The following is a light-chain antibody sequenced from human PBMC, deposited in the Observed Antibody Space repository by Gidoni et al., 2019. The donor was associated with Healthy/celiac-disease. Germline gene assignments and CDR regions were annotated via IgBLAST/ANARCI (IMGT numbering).Light chain of an antibody. V-gene: IGKV3-20*01. Sequence: EIVLTQSPGTLSLSPGERATLSCRASQSVSSSYLAWYQQKPGQAPRLLIDGASRRATGIPDRFSSSGAREDFTLTISRLEAEDLAVYYCQQYGSSPTTFGQGTRLEIK. J-gene: IGKJ5*01. CDR3: QQYGSSPTT. CDR1: QSVSSSY. CDR2: GAS.